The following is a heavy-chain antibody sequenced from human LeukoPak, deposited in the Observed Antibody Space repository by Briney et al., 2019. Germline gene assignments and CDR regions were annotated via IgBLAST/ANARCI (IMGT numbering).Heavy chain of an antibody. V-gene: IGHV3-23*01. D-gene: IGHD3-9*01. CDR3: AKDGGEYYDILTGYYPRLYYMDV. CDR1: GFTFSTYG. Sequence: GGTLRLSCVASGFTFSTYGMSWVRQAPGKGLEWVSAISGSGGSTYYADSVKGRFTISRDNSKNTLYLQMNSLRAEDTAVYYCAKDGGEYYDILTGYYPRLYYMDVWGKGTTVTVSS. CDR2: ISGSGGST. J-gene: IGHJ6*03.